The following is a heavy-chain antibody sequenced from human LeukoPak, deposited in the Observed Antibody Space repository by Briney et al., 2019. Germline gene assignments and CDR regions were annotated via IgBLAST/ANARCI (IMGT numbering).Heavy chain of an antibody. CDR2: IKQDGSEK. CDR3: ARDLRTSLVRGAWYYYYGMDV. CDR1: GFTFSSYW. Sequence: GGSLRLSCAASGFTFSSYWMRWVRQAPGKGLEWVANIKQDGSEKYYVDSVKGRFTISRDNAKNSLYLQMNSLRAEDTAVYYCARDLRTSLVRGAWYYYYGMDVWGKGTTVTVSS. V-gene: IGHV3-7*03. D-gene: IGHD3-10*01. J-gene: IGHJ6*04.